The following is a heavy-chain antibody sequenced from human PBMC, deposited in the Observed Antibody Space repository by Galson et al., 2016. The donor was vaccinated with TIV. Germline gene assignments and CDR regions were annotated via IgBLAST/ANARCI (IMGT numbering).Heavy chain of an antibody. CDR2: IIAIFGTA. D-gene: IGHD3-10*01. Sequence: SVKVSCKASGGIFRSDAISWVRQAPGQGLEWMGRIIAIFGTANYAQKFQGRVTITADESTNTVYLELSSLTSEDTAVYYCARLPIYYGSGNHWFDPWGQGTLVTVSS. J-gene: IGHJ5*02. CDR3: ARLPIYYGSGNHWFDP. V-gene: IGHV1-69*13. CDR1: GGIFRSDA.